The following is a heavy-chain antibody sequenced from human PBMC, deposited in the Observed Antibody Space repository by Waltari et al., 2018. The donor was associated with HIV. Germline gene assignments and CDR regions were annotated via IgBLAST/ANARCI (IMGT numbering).Heavy chain of an antibody. D-gene: IGHD3-16*02. CDR3: ARIRRKVVEPRPPEWFDP. CDR1: GFPFKSQG. CDR2: ISGKGECH. J-gene: IGHJ5*02. Sequence: EIQPVVSGVCVVRLGGSLILSGLACGFPFKSQGWSWFGQGPGKGLKWVSGISGKGECHRYGDSVKGLFIITRDNAKNSLYLEMNSLRVDDKAFEYCARIRRKVVEPRPPEWFDPWGQGIQVIVSS. V-gene: IGHV3-20*04.